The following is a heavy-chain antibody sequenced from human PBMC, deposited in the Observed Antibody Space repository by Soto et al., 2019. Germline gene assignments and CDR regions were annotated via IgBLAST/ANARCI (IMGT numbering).Heavy chain of an antibody. J-gene: IGHJ5*02. CDR3: VKDLAASGWFDP. CDR1: GFMFSGYA. CDR2: VSNSGTST. D-gene: IGHD2-15*01. Sequence: EVQLLESGGGLAQPGESLTLSCAPSGFMFSGYAMSWVRQAPGKGLEWVSAVSNSGTSTSYADSVKGRFTISRDNSKNTLYLQMSSLGAEDTALYYCVKDLAASGWFDPWGQGTLVIVSS. V-gene: IGHV3-23*01.